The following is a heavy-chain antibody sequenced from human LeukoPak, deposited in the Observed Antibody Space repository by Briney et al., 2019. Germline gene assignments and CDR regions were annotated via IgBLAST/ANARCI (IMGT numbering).Heavy chain of an antibody. CDR1: GGTFSSYA. CDR2: IIPIFGTA. D-gene: IGHD2-21*01. Sequence: SVKVSCKASGGTFSSYAIGWVRQAPGQGLEWIGGIIPIFGTANYAQKFQGRVTITTDESTSTAYMELSSLRSEDTAVYYCASSKVVVIAMFDYWGQGTLVTVSS. J-gene: IGHJ4*02. CDR3: ASSKVVVIAMFDY. V-gene: IGHV1-69*05.